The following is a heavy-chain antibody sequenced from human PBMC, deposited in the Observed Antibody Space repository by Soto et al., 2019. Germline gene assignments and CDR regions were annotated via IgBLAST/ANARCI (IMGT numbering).Heavy chain of an antibody. CDR2: IYHNGNT. V-gene: IGHV4-4*02. Sequence: SETLSLTCAVSGGSISSCKWWSWVRQSLGKGLEWIGEIYHNGNTNHNPSLKCRVTISLDKSNNHFSLKLTSVTAADTAVYYCASHRGNTYGPYDYWGQGTLVTVS. CDR1: GGSISSCKW. D-gene: IGHD5-18*01. J-gene: IGHJ4*02. CDR3: ASHRGNTYGPYDY.